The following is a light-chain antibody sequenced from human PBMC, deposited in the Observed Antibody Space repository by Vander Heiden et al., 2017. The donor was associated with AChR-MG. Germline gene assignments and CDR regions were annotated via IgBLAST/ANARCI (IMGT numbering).Light chain of an antibody. J-gene: IGLJ2*01. CDR2: EVT. Sequence: QPALTQPPSVSGSPGQSVTISCTGTSSDVGSYNRVSWYQQPPATAPQLMIYEVTNRPSGVPDRFSGSRSGNTASLTISGLQAEDEADYYCSSYRSSSTVVFGGGTRLTVL. CDR3: SSYRSSSTVV. CDR1: SSDVGSYNR. V-gene: IGLV2-18*02.